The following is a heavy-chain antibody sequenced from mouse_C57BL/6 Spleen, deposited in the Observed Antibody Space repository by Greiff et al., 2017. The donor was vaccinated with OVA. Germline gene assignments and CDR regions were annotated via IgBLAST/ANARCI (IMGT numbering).Heavy chain of an antibody. CDR2: INPYNGGT. CDR1: GYTFTDYY. D-gene: IGHD2-3*01. V-gene: IGHV1-19*01. J-gene: IGHJ1*03. CDR3: AREGVYDGYYVWYCDV. Sequence: VQLQQSGPVLVKPGASVKMSCKASGYTFTDYYMNWVKQSHGKSLEWIGVINPYNGGTSYNQKFKGQATLPVAKSYSTAYMELNSLTSEDAAVYYCAREGVYDGYYVWYCDVWGTGTTVTVSS.